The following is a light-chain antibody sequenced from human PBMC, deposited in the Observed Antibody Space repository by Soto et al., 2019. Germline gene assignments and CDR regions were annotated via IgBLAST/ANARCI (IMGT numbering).Light chain of an antibody. J-gene: IGLJ2*01. CDR3: SSYAGSNIVL. CDR2: EVS. V-gene: IGLV2-8*01. Sequence: QSALTQPPSASGSPGQSVTISCTGTSSDVGDYNYVSWYQQHPGKAPKLMIYEVSKRPSGVPDRFSGSKSGNTASLTVSGLQAEDEADYYCSSYAGSNIVLFGGGTKVTVL. CDR1: SSDVGDYNY.